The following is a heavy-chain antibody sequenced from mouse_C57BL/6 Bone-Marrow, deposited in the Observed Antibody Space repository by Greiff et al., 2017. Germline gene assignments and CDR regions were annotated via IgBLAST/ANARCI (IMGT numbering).Heavy chain of an antibody. V-gene: IGHV5-6*01. CDR1: GFTFSSYG. Sequence: EVNVVESGGDLVKPGGSLKLSCAASGFTFSSYGMSWVRQTPDKRLEWVATISSGGSYTYYPDSVKGRFTISRDNAKNTLYLQMSSLKSEDTAMYYCARQKWYYAMDYWGQGTSVTVSS. D-gene: IGHD1-3*01. CDR2: ISSGGSYT. CDR3: ARQKWYYAMDY. J-gene: IGHJ4*01.